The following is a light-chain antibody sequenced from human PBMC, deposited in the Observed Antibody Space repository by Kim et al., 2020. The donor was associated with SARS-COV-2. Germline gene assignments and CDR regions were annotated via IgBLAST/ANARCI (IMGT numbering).Light chain of an antibody. CDR3: ETWDTNTRV. CDR1: SGHSSHI. V-gene: IGLV4-60*03. J-gene: IGLJ3*02. Sequence: QPVLTQSSSASASLRSSVKLTCTLSSGHSSHIIAWHQQQPGKAPRYLMKLEGSGSYNKGSGVPDRLSGSSSGADRFLTISNLQSEDEADYYCETWDTNTRVFGGGTQLTVL. CDR2: LEGSGSY.